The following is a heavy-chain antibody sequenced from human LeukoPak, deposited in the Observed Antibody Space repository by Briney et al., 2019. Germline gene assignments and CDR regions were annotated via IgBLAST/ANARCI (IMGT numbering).Heavy chain of an antibody. D-gene: IGHD5-18*01. Sequence: SETLSLTCPVSGYSINGGYYWGWIREPPGKGLEWIGSIYHSGSTYYNPSLKSRVTLSVDTSKNQFSLKLNSVTAADTAVYYCARDRQWIQLWLPSRLPNLYFDYWGQGTLVTVSS. CDR2: IYHSGST. CDR3: ARDRQWIQLWLPSRLPNLYFDY. V-gene: IGHV4-38-2*02. CDR1: GYSINGGYY. J-gene: IGHJ4*02.